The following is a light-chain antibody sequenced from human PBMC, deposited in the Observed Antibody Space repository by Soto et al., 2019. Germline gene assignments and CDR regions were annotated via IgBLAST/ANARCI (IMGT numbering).Light chain of an antibody. Sequence: QSVLTQPASVSGSPGQSITISCIGTSSDVGNYNLVSWYQQHPGKAPKLMIYEGSKRPSGVSNRFSGSKSGNTASLTISGLQAEDEADYYCCSYAGSSPYVFGTGTKVTVL. V-gene: IGLV2-23*01. CDR3: CSYAGSSPYV. CDR2: EGS. J-gene: IGLJ1*01. CDR1: SSDVGNYNL.